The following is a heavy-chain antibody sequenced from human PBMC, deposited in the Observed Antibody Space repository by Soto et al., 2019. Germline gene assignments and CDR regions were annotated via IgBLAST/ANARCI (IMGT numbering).Heavy chain of an antibody. Sequence: ASVKVSCKASGYTFTSYDIYWVRQATGQGLEWMGWLNPNTGNSGYAQKFQGRITVTSDTSINTVHMELSSLRSEDTAVYYCARRAETNGWNGFGADKYYFDFWGQGTLVTVSS. V-gene: IGHV1-8*01. CDR1: GYTFTSYD. D-gene: IGHD1-1*01. CDR2: LNPNTGNS. CDR3: ARRAETNGWNGFGADKYYFDF. J-gene: IGHJ4*02.